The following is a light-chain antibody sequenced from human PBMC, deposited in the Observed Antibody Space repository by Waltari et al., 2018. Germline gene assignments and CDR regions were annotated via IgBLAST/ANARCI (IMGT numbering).Light chain of an antibody. CDR3: QHVKSYPLT. CDR2: DAS. J-gene: IGKJ4*01. Sequence: DIQLTQSPSFLSASVGDRVTITCRASQGISAYLAWYQRKPGKAPNLLIYDASTLQNGVPSRFSGSGSGTEFTLTISILQPEDFATYYCQHVKSYPLTFGGGTEVEIK. CDR1: QGISAY. V-gene: IGKV1-9*01.